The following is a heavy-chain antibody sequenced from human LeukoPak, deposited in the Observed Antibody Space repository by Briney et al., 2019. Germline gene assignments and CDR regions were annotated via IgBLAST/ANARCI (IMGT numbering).Heavy chain of an antibody. D-gene: IGHD1-7*01. Sequence: GGSLRLSWAASGFTFSSYAMHWVRQAPGKRLEYVSAISSNGGSTYYANSVKGRFTISRDNSKNTLYLQMGSLRAEDMAVYYCARVNWNYVGDYWGQGTLVTVSS. CDR1: GFTFSSYA. CDR2: ISSNGGST. V-gene: IGHV3-64*01. CDR3: ARVNWNYVGDY. J-gene: IGHJ4*02.